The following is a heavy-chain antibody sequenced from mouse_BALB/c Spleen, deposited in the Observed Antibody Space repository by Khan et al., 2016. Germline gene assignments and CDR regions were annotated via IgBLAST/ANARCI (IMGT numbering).Heavy chain of an antibody. J-gene: IGHJ3*01. Sequence: DVKLEVSGGGLVQPGGSMKLSCVASGFTFSNYWMNWVRQSPEKGLEWVAEIRLKSNNYATHYAESVTGTFTISRDDSKSSVYLEMNNLRAEYTGIYYCTTGFAYWGQGTLVTVAA. CDR1: GFTFSNYW. V-gene: IGHV6-6*02. CDR2: IRLKSNNYAT. CDR3: TTGFAY.